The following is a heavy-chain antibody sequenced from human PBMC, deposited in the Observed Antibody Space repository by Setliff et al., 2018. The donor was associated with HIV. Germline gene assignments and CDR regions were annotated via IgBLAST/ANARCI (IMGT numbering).Heavy chain of an antibody. Sequence: SETLSLTCTVSRDSIRSGAYYWGWNRQPPGRGLEWIGSIYYSGSPYYNPSLKSPVTLSLATFKNQFSLKLSSVTPAYTAMYDCAIGEGIGGAWKTWLDPWGQGTLVTVSS. CDR1: RDSIRSGAYY. J-gene: IGHJ5*02. CDR2: IYYSGSP. D-gene: IGHD1-26*01. CDR3: AIGEGIGGAWKTWLDP. V-gene: IGHV4-39*07.